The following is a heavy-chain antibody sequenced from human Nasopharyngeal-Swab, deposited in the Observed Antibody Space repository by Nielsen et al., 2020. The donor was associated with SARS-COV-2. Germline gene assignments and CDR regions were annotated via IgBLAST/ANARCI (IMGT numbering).Heavy chain of an antibody. V-gene: IGHV4-34*01. J-gene: IGHJ4*02. CDR1: GGSITGYH. CDR3: ARGHYDFWSGYLDDY. Sequence: SETLSLTCSVSGGSITGYHWSWIRQPPGKGLEWIGEINHSGSTNYNPSLKSRVTISVDTSKNQFSLKLSSVTAADTAVYYCARGHYDFWSGYLDDYWGQGTLVTVSS. CDR2: INHSGST. D-gene: IGHD3-3*01.